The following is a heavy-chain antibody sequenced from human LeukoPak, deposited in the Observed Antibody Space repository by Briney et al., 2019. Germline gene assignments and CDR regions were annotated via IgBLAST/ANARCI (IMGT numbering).Heavy chain of an antibody. CDR3: AKNLKGGYSYGYFDY. CDR2: IKTDGSIT. CDR1: GFSFSVYW. V-gene: IGHV3-74*01. D-gene: IGHD5-18*01. J-gene: IGHJ4*02. Sequence: GGSLRLSCAASGFSFSVYWMHWVRQAPGKGPVWVSRIKTDGSITDYADFVKGRFTISRDNAKNTLYLQMNSLRAEDTAVYYCAKNLKGGYSYGYFDYWGQGTLVTVSS.